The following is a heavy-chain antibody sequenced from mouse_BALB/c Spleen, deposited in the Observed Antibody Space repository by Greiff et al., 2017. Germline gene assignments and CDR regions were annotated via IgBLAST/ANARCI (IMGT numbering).Heavy chain of an antibody. J-gene: IGHJ2*01. V-gene: IGHV5-4*02. CDR3: EREGGRSSHLCDH. D-gene: IGHD1-1*01. CDR2: ISDGGSYT. CDR1: GFTFSDYY. Sequence: EVQVVESGGGLVKPGGSLKLSCAASGFTFSDYYMYWVRQTPEKRLEWVATISDGGSYTYYPDSVKGRFTISRDNAKNNLYLQMSSLKSEDTAMYYCEREGGRSSHLCDHGGQRPTRTVSS.